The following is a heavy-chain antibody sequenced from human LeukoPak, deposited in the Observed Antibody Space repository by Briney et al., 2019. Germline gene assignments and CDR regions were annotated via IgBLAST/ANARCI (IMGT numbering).Heavy chain of an antibody. D-gene: IGHD1-14*01. V-gene: IGHV1-18*01. CDR3: ANMSNRHSHGFDD. CDR1: GYTFTNYD. Sequence: ASVKVSCKTSGYTFTNYDINWVRQAPGQGLEWMGWIGTYNSNTNYAQKFQGRVTMTTDTSTNTAYMELKSLRSDDTAIYYCANMSNRHSHGFDDWGPATLVTLSS. CDR2: IGTYNSNT. J-gene: IGHJ4*02.